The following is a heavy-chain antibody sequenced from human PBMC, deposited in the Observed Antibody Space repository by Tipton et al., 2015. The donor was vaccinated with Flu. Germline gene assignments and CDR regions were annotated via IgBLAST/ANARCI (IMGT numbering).Heavy chain of an antibody. CDR3: ARAGWLLPFDY. CDR2: IYTSGST. J-gene: IGHJ4*02. V-gene: IGHV4-61*02. Sequence: TLSLTCTVSGGSISSGSYYWSWIRQPAGKGLEWIGRIYTSGSTNYSPSLKSRVTISVDTSKNQFSLKLSSVTAADTAVYYCARAGWLLPFDYWGQGTLVTVSS. CDR1: GGSISSGSYY. D-gene: IGHD3-22*01.